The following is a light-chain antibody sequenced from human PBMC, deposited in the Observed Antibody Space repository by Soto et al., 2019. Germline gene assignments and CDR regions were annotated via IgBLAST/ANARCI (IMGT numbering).Light chain of an antibody. V-gene: IGLV2-14*01. CDR1: SSDIGAYNS. CDR3: NSRGGSRPYYV. J-gene: IGLJ1*01. CDR2: EVS. Sequence: QSVLTQPASVSGSPGQSITISCTGTSSDIGAYNSVSWYQQYPGRAPKPMIYEVSNRPSGVSARFSASKSGNTASLTISGLQAEDEADYYCNSRGGSRPYYVFGTGTKVTVL.